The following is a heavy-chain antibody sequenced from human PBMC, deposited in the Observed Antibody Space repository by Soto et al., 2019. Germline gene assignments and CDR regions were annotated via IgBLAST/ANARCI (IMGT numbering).Heavy chain of an antibody. D-gene: IGHD6-19*01. J-gene: IGHJ3*01. V-gene: IGHV4-34*01. CDR1: GGSFTGYF. Sequence: PSETLSLTCDVYGGSFTGYFWNGIRQSPGKGLEWIGKVNHNGRNNYNPSLKSRVTISLDMSKNQISLKLTSVTAAHTAVYYCARGGSSDWQVAFDFWGQGTMVTVSS. CDR3: ARGGSSDWQVAFDF. CDR2: VNHNGRN.